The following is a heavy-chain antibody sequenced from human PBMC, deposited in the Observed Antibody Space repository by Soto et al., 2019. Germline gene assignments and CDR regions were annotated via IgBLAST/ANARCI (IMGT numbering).Heavy chain of an antibody. J-gene: IGHJ4*02. Sequence: GGSLRLSCAASGFTFSSYAMSWVRQAPGKGLEWVSAISGSGGSTYYADSVKGRFTISRDNAKSSVFLQMNSLRVEDTAVYYCRPGHYSDYWGQGIPVTVSS. CDR2: ISGSGGST. CDR1: GFTFSSYA. CDR3: RPGHYSDY. V-gene: IGHV3-23*01.